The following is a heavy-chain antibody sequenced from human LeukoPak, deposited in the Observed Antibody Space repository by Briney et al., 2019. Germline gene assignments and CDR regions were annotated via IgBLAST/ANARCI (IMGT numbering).Heavy chain of an antibody. J-gene: IGHJ4*02. CDR1: GASSNTGDYY. V-gene: IGHV4-31*03. CDR2: IYNSGST. CDR3: ARGAPLDS. Sequence: SGTLSLTCIVSGASSNTGDYYWNWIRQHAGKGLEWIGYIYNSGSTYYGPSIKSRVTMSVDTSKNHFSLRLTSATAADSAVYHCARGAPLDSWGQGTLVTVSS.